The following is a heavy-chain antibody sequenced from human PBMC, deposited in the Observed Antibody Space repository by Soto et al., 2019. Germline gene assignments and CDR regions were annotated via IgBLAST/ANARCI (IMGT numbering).Heavy chain of an antibody. CDR2: IYYSGST. D-gene: IGHD5-12*01. CDR3: ARVMATIRREFDY. Sequence: ETLSRTCPVSGGSVSSGSYYGSWIRQPPGKGLEWIGYIYYSGSTNYNPSLKSRVTISVDTSKNQFSLKLSSVTAADTAVYYCARVMATIRREFDYWGQGTPVTVSS. J-gene: IGHJ4*02. V-gene: IGHV4-61*01. CDR1: GGSVSSGSYY.